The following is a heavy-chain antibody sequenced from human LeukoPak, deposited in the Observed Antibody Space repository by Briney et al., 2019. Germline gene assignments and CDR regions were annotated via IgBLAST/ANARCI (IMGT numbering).Heavy chain of an antibody. CDR2: ITESNTI. CDR3: ARGDGISQ. D-gene: IGHD3-9*01. Sequence: PGGSLRPSCAASGFILSSYKMNWVRQAPGKGLEWLSYITESNTIFYGDSVKGRFTLSRDNAKNSLYLQMNSLRVEDTAMYYCARGDGISQWGQG. J-gene: IGHJ4*02. V-gene: IGHV3-48*01. CDR1: GFILSSYK.